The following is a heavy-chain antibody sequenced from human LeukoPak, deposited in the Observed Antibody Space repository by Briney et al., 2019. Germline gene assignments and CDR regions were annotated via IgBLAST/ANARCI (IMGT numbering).Heavy chain of an antibody. CDR3: ARDGRVMSRDAFDT. CDR1: GGSISSGGYY. V-gene: IGHV4-31*03. Sequence: SETLSLTCTVSGGSISSGGYYWSWIRQHPGKGLEWIGYIYYSGSTYYNPSLKSRVTISVDTSKNQFSLKLSSVTAADTAVYYCARDGRVMSRDAFDTWGQGTMVTVSS. CDR2: IYYSGST. J-gene: IGHJ3*02.